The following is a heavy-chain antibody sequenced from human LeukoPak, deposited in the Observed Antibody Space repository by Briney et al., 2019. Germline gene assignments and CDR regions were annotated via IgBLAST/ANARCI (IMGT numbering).Heavy chain of an antibody. CDR2: IYYSGST. D-gene: IGHD5-24*01. CDR3: ARGADGYNP. CDR1: GGSISSYY. Sequence: PSETLSLTCTVSGGSISSYYWSWIRQPPGKGLEWIGYIYYSGSTNYNPSLESRVTISVDTSKNQFSLKLSSVTAADTAVYYCARGADGYNPWGQGTLVTVSS. J-gene: IGHJ5*02. V-gene: IGHV4-59*01.